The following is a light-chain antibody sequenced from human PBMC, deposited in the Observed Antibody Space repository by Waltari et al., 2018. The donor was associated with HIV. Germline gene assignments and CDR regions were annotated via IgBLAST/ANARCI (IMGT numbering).Light chain of an antibody. CDR2: RTS. CDR3: QQYYSYRS. CDR1: QSIDNW. V-gene: IGKV1-5*03. Sequence: DVQMTQSPSTLSASVGDRVTITCRARQSIDNWLAWYQQKPGKAPKLLIYRTSYLERGAPSRCGGSGSGTEFTLTISSLQPDDFANYYCQQYYSYRSFGQGTKLEIK. J-gene: IGKJ1*01.